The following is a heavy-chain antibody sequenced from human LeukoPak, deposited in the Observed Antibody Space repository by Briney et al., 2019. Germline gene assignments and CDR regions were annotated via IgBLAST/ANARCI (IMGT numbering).Heavy chain of an antibody. CDR1: GYTFTSYG. V-gene: IGHV1-18*01. Sequence: ASVKVSCKASGYTFTSYGISWVRQAPGQGLEWMGWISAYNGNTNYAQKLQGRVTMTTDTSTSTAYMELRSLRSEDTAVYYCARGIRYQLLLGYHDYVWGSSWYFDYWGQGTLVTVSS. J-gene: IGHJ4*02. CDR3: ARGIRYQLLLGYHDYVWGSSWYFDY. CDR2: ISAYNGNT. D-gene: IGHD3-16*01.